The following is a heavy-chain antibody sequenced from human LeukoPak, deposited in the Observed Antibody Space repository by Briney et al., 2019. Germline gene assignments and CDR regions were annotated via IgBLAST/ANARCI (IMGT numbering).Heavy chain of an antibody. CDR2: ISAYNGNT. Sequence: EASVKVSCKAFGYTFTSNYMHWVRQAPGQGPEWMGWISAYNGNTNYAQKLQGRVTMTTDTSTSTAYMELRSLRSDDTAVYYCAREDYYYYMDVWGKGTTVTISS. J-gene: IGHJ6*03. CDR3: AREDYYYYMDV. CDR1: GYTFTSNY. V-gene: IGHV1-18*04.